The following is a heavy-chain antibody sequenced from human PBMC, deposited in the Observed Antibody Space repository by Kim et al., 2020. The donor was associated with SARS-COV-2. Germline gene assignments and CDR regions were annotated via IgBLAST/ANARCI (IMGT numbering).Heavy chain of an antibody. CDR3: ARVVGVVGGYYYDMDV. CDR2: VDPNIGKT. Sequence: ASVKVSCKASGYTFARHDITWVRQATGQGLEWMGWVDPNIGKTGYAPKFQGRVTLTRDTSASTAYMELSDLRSEDTAVYYCARVVGVVGGYYYDMDVWG. CDR1: GYTFARHD. V-gene: IGHV1-8*01. J-gene: IGHJ6*04. D-gene: IGHD3-3*01.